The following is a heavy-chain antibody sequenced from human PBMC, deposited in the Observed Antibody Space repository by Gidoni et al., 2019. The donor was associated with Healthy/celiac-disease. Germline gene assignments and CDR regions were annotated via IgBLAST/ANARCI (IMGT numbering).Heavy chain of an antibody. J-gene: IGHJ4*02. D-gene: IGHD3-22*01. CDR2: IYYSGST. CDR3: ARRITMIVVVTPVSYFDY. CDR1: GGSISSSRYS. V-gene: IGHV4-39*01. Sequence: QLQLQESGPGLVKPSETLSLTCTVSGGSISSSRYSWGWIRQPPGKGLEWIGSIYYSGSTYYNPSLKSRVTISVDTSKNQFSLKLSSVTAADTAVYYCARRITMIVVVTPVSYFDYWGQGTLVTVSS.